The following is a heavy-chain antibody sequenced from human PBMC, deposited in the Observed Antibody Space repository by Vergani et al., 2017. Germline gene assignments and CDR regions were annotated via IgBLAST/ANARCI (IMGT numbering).Heavy chain of an antibody. D-gene: IGHD4/OR15-4a*01. CDR2: TSTDGST. CDR3: ARVTVVTSWDGYRFRYRDV. V-gene: IGHV4-61*02. Sequence: QVQLQESVPGLVKPSQTLSLTCSVSGGAVNSGSNFWTWIRQPAGKGLEWIGRTSTDGSTNYNPTLKSRVTVSVDPSKTQLSLRLTSVTAEDTAVYYCARVTVVTSWDGYRFRYRDVWGKGTTVTDCS. CDR1: GGAVNSGSNF. J-gene: IGHJ6*03.